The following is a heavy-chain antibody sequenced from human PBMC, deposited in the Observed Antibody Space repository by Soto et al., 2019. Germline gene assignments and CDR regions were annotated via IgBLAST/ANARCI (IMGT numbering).Heavy chain of an antibody. D-gene: IGHD3-10*01. CDR3: ARDPGYRVWFGEAHYFDY. CDR1: GFTFSSYW. V-gene: IGHV3-7*03. J-gene: IGHJ4*02. CDR2: IKQDGSEK. Sequence: PGGSLRLSCAASGFTFSSYWMGWVRQAPGKXLEWVANIKQDGSEKYYVDSVKGRFTISRDNAKNSLYLQMNSLRAEDTAVYYCARDPGYRVWFGEAHYFDYWGQGTLVTVSS.